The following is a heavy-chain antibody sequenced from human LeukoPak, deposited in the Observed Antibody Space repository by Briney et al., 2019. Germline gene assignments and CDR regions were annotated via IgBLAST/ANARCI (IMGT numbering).Heavy chain of an antibody. CDR1: GVTCKSDE. D-gene: IGHD2-2*01. Sequence: RSGGSLRISCGASGVTCKSDEMNGGRQAPGKGLEWVSYISSSGSTIYYANSVKCRFTISRDNAKNLLYLKMNSMRAEDTAVYYCAKVGRVVPAAIFWFWDAFDIWGQGTMVTVSS. V-gene: IGHV3-48*03. CDR2: ISSSGSTI. J-gene: IGHJ3*02. CDR3: AKVGRVVPAAIFWFWDAFDI.